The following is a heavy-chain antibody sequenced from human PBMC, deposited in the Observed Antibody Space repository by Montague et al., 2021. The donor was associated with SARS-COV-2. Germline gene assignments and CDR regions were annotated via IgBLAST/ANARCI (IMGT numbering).Heavy chain of an antibody. V-gene: IGHV4-59*01. CDR1: GGSMRRYY. Sequence: SETRSLTCTISGGSMRRYYWTWIRQLPGKELEWVGSIYDSGGARYNPSLKSRVSISVDASKNQFSLRVTSVTAAATAVSFYARRGTGNYEILDYWGQGILVTVSS. CDR2: IYDSGGA. CDR3: ARRGTGNYEILDY. J-gene: IGHJ4*02. D-gene: IGHD3-3*01.